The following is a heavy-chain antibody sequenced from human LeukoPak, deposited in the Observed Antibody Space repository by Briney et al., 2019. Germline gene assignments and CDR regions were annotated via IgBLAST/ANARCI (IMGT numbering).Heavy chain of an antibody. CDR2: IYSDGST. V-gene: IGHV3-53*01. CDR3: ARQQIRSGDSWTFDY. J-gene: IGHJ4*02. CDR1: GFTVSSNY. Sequence: PGGSLRLSCAASGFTVSSNYMRWVRQAPGKGLEWVSVIYSDGSTYHADSVKGRFTISRDNSKNTLYLQMNSLRAEDTAVYYCARQQIRSGDSWTFDYWGQGTLVTVSS. D-gene: IGHD2-15*01.